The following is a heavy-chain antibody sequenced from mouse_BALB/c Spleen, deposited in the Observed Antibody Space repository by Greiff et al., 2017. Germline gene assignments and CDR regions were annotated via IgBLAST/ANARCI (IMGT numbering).Heavy chain of an antibody. CDR2: ISYSGST. Sequence: QSGPGLVKPSQSLSLTCTVTGYSITSDYAWNWIRQFPGNKLEWMGYISYSGSTSYNPSLKSRISITRDTSKNQFFLQLNSVTTEDTATYYCVTTATAYWGQGTLVTVSA. CDR1: GYSITSDYA. CDR3: VTTATAY. J-gene: IGHJ3*01. D-gene: IGHD1-2*01. V-gene: IGHV3-2*02.